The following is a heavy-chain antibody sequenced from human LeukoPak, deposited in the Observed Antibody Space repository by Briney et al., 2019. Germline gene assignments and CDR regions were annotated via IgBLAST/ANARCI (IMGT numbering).Heavy chain of an antibody. D-gene: IGHD6-19*01. CDR3: ARHLTSEYSSGWYYVDY. V-gene: IGHV4-39*01. CDR2: IHYSGST. Sequence: SETLSLTCTVSGGSISSYYWGWIRQPPGKGLEWIGTIHYSGSTDYNPSLKSRVTIFVDTSKNQFSLKLSSVTATDRAVYYCARHLTSEYSSGWYYVDYWGQGTLVTVSS. J-gene: IGHJ4*02. CDR1: GGSISSYY.